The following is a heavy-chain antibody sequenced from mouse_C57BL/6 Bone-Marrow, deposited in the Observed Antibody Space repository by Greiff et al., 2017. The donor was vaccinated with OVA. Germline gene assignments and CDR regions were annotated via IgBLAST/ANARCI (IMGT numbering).Heavy chain of an antibody. CDR2: IYPGDGDT. V-gene: IGHV1-82*01. D-gene: IGHD1-1*01. CDR1: GYAFSSSW. CDR3: ARRRGSSEFAY. Sequence: QVQLKESGPELVKPGASVKISCKASGYAFSSSWMNWVKQRPGKGLEWIGRIYPGDGDTNYNGKFKGKATLTADKSSSTAYMQLSSLTSEDSAVYFCARRRGSSEFAYWGQGTLVTVSA. J-gene: IGHJ3*01.